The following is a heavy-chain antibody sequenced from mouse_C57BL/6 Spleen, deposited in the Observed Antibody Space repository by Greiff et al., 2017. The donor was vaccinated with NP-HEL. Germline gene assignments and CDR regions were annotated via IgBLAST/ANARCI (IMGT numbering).Heavy chain of an antibody. CDR2: IYPRGGST. V-gene: IGHV1-85*01. CDR1: GYTFTSYD. J-gene: IGHJ2*01. D-gene: IGHD2-3*01. Sequence: VKLMESGPELVKPGASVKLSCKASGYTFTSYDINWVKQRPGQGLEWIGWIYPRGGSTKYNEKFKGKATLTVDTSSSTAYMELHSLTSEDSAVYFCARAYDGYFDYWGQGTTLTVSS. CDR3: ARAYDGYFDY.